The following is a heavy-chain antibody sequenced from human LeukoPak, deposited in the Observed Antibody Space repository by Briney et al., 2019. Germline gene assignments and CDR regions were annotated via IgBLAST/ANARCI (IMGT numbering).Heavy chain of an antibody. V-gene: IGHV4-39*01. J-gene: IGHJ4*02. Sequence: PSETLSLTCTVSGGSIRSYYWGWIRQPPGKGLEWIGSISYSGSTYYNPSLKSRVTIFVETSKNQFSLNLTSVTAADTAVYYCATIQIMVVPATLNYWGQGTLVTVSS. CDR3: ATIQIMVVPATLNY. CDR2: ISYSGST. D-gene: IGHD2-15*01. CDR1: GGSIRSYY.